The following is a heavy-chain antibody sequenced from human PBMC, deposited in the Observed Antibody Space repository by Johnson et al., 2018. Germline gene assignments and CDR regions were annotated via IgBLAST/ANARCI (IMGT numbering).Heavy chain of an antibody. J-gene: IGHJ4*02. CDR3: AQGATTVTAVYFDY. CDR1: GFTFNNYG. Sequence: VQLVQSGGVVVQPGGSLRLSCAASGFTFNNYGMRWVRQVPGKGPEWVSLISWDGGSTSYADSVKGRFTISRDNSKNSLFLLMNSLKADDTALYYCAQGATTVTAVYFDYWGQGTLVTVSS. D-gene: IGHD4-11*01. CDR2: ISWDGGST. V-gene: IGHV3-43D*03.